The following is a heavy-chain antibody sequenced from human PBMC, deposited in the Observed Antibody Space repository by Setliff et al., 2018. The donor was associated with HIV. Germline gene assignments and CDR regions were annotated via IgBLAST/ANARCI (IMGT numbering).Heavy chain of an antibody. V-gene: IGHV5-51*01. CDR1: GYSFTSNW. D-gene: IGHD6-13*01. J-gene: IGHJ3*02. Sequence: GESLKISCKGSGYSFTSNWIGWMRQMPGKGLEWLGIIHPVDSDTRYSPSFQDQVTISADKSISTAYPQWSTLKASDTAIYYCARHRHTAAGTLDAFDIWGQGTVVTVSS. CDR2: IHPVDSDT. CDR3: ARHRHTAAGTLDAFDI.